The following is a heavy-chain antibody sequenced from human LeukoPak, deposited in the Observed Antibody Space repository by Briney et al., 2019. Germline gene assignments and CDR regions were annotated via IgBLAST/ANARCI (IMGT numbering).Heavy chain of an antibody. V-gene: IGHV4-34*01. CDR3: ARGRGGYSPRALYYYSMDV. CDR1: GGSFSGYY. D-gene: IGHD5-18*01. J-gene: IGHJ6*03. Sequence: SETLSLTCAVYGGSFSGYYWSWLRQPPGKGLEWIGEFKHSGSTNYNPSLKSRVTISVETSKNQFSLKIGSVTSADPGVFYCARGRGGYSPRALYYYSMDVWGQGTLVTASS. CDR2: FKHSGST.